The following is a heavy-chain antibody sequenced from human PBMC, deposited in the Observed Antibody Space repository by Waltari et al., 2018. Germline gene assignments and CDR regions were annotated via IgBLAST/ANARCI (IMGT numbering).Heavy chain of an antibody. V-gene: IGHV3-23*01. J-gene: IGHJ4*02. CDR2: FSGNGGDI. CDR1: GFTFSSYA. CDR3: AKGDSGSYYWYFDY. Sequence: EVQVLESGGGLVQPGGSLRLSCAASGFTFSSYAMYWVRQAPGKGLEWVSTFSGNGGDIFYADSVKGRFTISRDNSKNTLYLQMNSLRAEDTAVYFCAKGDSGSYYWYFDYWGQGTLVTVSS. D-gene: IGHD1-26*01.